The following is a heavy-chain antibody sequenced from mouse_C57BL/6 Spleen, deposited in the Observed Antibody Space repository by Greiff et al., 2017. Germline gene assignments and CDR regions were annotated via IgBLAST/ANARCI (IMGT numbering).Heavy chain of an antibody. CDR1: GFTFSSYA. CDR3: ARDDYGSDWFAY. V-gene: IGHV5-4*01. Sequence: EVQLVESGGGLVKPGGSLKLSCAASGFTFSSYAMSWVRQTPEKRLEWVATISDGGSYTYYPDNVKGRFTISRDNAKNNLYLQMSHLKSEDTAIYYCARDDYGSDWFAYWGQGTLVTVSA. J-gene: IGHJ3*01. D-gene: IGHD1-1*01. CDR2: ISDGGSYT.